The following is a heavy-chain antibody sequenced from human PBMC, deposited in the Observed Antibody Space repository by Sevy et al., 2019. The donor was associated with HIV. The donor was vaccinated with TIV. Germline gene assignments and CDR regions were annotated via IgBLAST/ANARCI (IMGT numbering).Heavy chain of an antibody. V-gene: IGHV3-73*01. CDR1: GFTFSGSA. Sequence: GGSLRLSCAASGFTFSGSAMHWVRQASGKGLEWVGRIRSKANSYATAYAASVKGRFTISRDDSKNTAYLQMNSLKTEDTAAYYCTFLRGHYYDSSGYYGWGQGTLVTVSS. J-gene: IGHJ4*02. CDR3: TFLRGHYYDSSGYYG. D-gene: IGHD3-22*01. CDR2: IRSKANSYAT.